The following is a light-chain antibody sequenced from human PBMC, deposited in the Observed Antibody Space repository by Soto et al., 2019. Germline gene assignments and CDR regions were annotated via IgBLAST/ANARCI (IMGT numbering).Light chain of an antibody. V-gene: IGKV3-15*01. CDR2: GAS. CDR1: ESVSSN. J-gene: IGKJ2*01. CDR3: QQYHNWPPYT. Sequence: EIVMTQSPATLSVSPGERVTLSCRASESVSSNLAWYQQKPGRAPRLLIYGASTRATGVPARFSGSGSGTQFTLTISSLQSVDFAVYYCQQYHNWPPYTFGQGTKLEIK.